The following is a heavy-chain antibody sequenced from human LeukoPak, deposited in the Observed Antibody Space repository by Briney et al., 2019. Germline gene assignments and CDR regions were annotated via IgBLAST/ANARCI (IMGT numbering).Heavy chain of an antibody. CDR1: GYTFTSYG. J-gene: IGHJ3*02. D-gene: IGHD3-9*01. CDR3: ARDRASIFLPSGDAFDI. CDR2: ISAYNGNT. Sequence: ASVKVSCKASGYTFTSYGISWVRQAPGQGLEWMGWISAYNGNTNYAQKLQGRVTMTTDTSTSTAYMELRSLRSDDTAVYYCARDRASIFLPSGDAFDIWGQGTMVTVSS. V-gene: IGHV1-18*01.